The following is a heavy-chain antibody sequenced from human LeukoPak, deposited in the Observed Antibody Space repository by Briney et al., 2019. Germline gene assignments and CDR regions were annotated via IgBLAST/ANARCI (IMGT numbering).Heavy chain of an antibody. Sequence: GASVKVSCKASGYTFTNYYISWVRQATGQGLEWMGWMNPAGEDAGYAQKFQGRMTLTRDTSVSTVYMELSSLRSEDTAVYYCARDRARGSYYYYGMDVWGQGTTVTVSS. CDR3: ARDRARGSYYYYGMDV. CDR1: GYTFTNYY. V-gene: IGHV1-8*01. D-gene: IGHD5-24*01. CDR2: MNPAGEDA. J-gene: IGHJ6*02.